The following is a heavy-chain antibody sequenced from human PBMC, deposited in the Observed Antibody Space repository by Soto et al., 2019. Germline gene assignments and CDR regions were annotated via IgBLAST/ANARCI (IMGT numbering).Heavy chain of an antibody. V-gene: IGHV1-69*06. Sequence: QVQLLQSGAEVKEPGSSVKVSCRASGGTFSDYVINWVRQAPGQGLEWMGGCIPRIGSSNYAQKFQDRVTITADRSTNTAYMEIPSLTSEDSGIYYCARGERAVANRIGLDVWGQGTTVIVS. J-gene: IGHJ6*02. CDR1: GGTFSDYV. CDR3: ARGERAVANRIGLDV. D-gene: IGHD3-16*01. CDR2: CIPRIGSS.